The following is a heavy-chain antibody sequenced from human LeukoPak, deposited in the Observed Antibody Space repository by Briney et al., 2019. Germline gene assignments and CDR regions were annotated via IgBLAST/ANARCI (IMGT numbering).Heavy chain of an antibody. CDR2: ISAYNGNT. J-gene: IGHJ5*02. Sequence: ASVRVSCKASGYTFTSYGISWVRQAPGQGLEWMGWISAYNGNTNYAQKLQGRVTMTRDMSTSTVYMELSSLRSEDTAVYYCARDRTGKGSWFDPWGQGTLVTVSS. CDR1: GYTFTSYG. V-gene: IGHV1-18*01. CDR3: ARDRTGKGSWFDP. D-gene: IGHD1-1*01.